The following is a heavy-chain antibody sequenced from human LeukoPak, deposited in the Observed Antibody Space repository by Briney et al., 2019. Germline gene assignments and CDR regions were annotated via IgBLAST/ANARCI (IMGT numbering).Heavy chain of an antibody. CDR1: GYTFTGYY. D-gene: IGHD2-2*01. CDR3: AREEYTHCSSTSCYLRRGGGFDP. Sequence: ASVKVSCKASGYTFTGYYMHWVRQAPGQGLEWMGRINPNSGGTNYAQKFQGRVTMTRDTSISTAYMELSRLRSDDTAVYYCAREEYTHCSSTSCYLRRGGGFDPWGQGTLVTVSS. V-gene: IGHV1-2*06. J-gene: IGHJ5*02. CDR2: INPNSGGT.